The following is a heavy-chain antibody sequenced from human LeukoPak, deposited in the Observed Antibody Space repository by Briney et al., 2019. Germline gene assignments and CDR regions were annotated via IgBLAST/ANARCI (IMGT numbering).Heavy chain of an antibody. CDR2: IIPIFGTA. Sequence: SVKVSCKASGGTFSSYAISWVRQAPGQGLEWMGGIIPIFGTANYAQKFQGRVTITTDESTSTAYMELSSLRSEDTAVYYCARVRSVGYGGNSGALSAFDIGGQGTMVTVSA. D-gene: IGHD4-23*01. CDR1: GGTFSSYA. J-gene: IGHJ3*02. V-gene: IGHV1-69*05. CDR3: ARVRSVGYGGNSGALSAFDI.